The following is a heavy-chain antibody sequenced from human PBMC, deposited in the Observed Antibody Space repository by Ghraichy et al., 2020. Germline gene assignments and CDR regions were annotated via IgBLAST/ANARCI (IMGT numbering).Heavy chain of an antibody. J-gene: IGHJ4*02. CDR3: AKVRGGGSYDFNY. Sequence: GGSLRLSCATSGLGFSGAWVTWVRQAPGKGLEWVGRIKSNTDGGTTDYAAPVKGRFTISRHDSRETLYLQMNSLKTEDTAVYYCAKVRGGGSYDFNYWGQGTLVTVSS. V-gene: IGHV3-15*01. CDR1: GLGFSGAW. CDR2: IKSNTDGGTT. D-gene: IGHD4-23*01.